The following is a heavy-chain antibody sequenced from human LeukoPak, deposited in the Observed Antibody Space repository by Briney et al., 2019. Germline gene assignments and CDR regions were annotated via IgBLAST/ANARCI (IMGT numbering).Heavy chain of an antibody. Sequence: SETLSLTCTVSGGAISSGDDYWSWSRQPPGKGLEWIGYIYYSGTTYYNPSLKSRASISVDTSKNQFSLKLSSVTAADTALYFCARLVGYSSRGSCYHFDYWGQGSLVTVSS. V-gene: IGHV4-30-4*01. CDR1: GGAISSGDDY. CDR3: ARLVGYSSRGSCYHFDY. D-gene: IGHD2-15*01. J-gene: IGHJ4*02. CDR2: IYYSGTT.